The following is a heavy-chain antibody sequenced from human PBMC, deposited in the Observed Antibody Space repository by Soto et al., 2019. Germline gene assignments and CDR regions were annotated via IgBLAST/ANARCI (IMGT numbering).Heavy chain of an antibody. CDR3: ARAAAQWFDP. D-gene: IGHD6-6*01. CDR2: INHSGST. V-gene: IGHV4-34*01. Sequence: NPSETLSLTCAVYGGSFSGYYWSWIRQPPGKGLEWIGEINHSGSTNYNPSLKSRVTISVDTSKNQFSLKLSSVTAADTAVYYCARAAAQWFDPWGQGTLVT. J-gene: IGHJ5*02. CDR1: GGSFSGYY.